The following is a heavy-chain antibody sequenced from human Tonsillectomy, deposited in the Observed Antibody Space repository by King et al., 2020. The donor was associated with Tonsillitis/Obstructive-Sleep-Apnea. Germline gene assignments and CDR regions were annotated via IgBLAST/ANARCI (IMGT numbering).Heavy chain of an antibody. Sequence: VQLVESGGGLVKPGGSLRLSCAASGFTFSNAWMNWVRQAPGKGLEWVGRIKSKTDGGTKDYAAPVKGRFTISRDDSKNTLYLQMNSLKTEDTAVYYCTTNGQYCSSTSCYHFDYWGQGTLVTVSS. V-gene: IGHV3-15*07. CDR2: IKSKTDGGTK. CDR3: TTNGQYCSSTSCYHFDY. CDR1: GFTFSNAW. D-gene: IGHD2-2*01. J-gene: IGHJ4*02.